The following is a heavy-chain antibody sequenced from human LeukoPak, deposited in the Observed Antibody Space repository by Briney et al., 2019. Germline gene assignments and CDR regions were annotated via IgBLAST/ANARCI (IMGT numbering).Heavy chain of an antibody. CDR3: ARDWITYYYDSSGPRDY. CDR2: ITTYNGNT. D-gene: IGHD3-22*01. Sequence: ASVKVSCKASGYSFTAYYMHWVRQAPGQGLEWMGWITTYNGNTNYAQKLQGRVTMTTETSTSTAYMELRSLRSDDTAVYYCARDWITYYYDSSGPRDYWGQGTLVTVSS. CDR1: GYSFTAYY. V-gene: IGHV1-18*04. J-gene: IGHJ4*02.